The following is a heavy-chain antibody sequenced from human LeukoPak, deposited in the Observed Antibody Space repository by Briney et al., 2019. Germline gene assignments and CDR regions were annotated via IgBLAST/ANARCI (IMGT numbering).Heavy chain of an antibody. CDR3: VKVARGLWFGLNWFDP. V-gene: IGHV3-23*01. Sequence: GGSLRLSCAASGVTFSSDAMGWVRQIPGKGLEWVSGISANSGSKYYADSVKGRFTISRDNSKNTLYLQMNGLRAEDTAVYHCVKVARGLWFGLNWFDPWGQGTLVTVSS. D-gene: IGHD3-10*01. CDR1: GVTFSSDA. J-gene: IGHJ5*02. CDR2: ISANSGSK.